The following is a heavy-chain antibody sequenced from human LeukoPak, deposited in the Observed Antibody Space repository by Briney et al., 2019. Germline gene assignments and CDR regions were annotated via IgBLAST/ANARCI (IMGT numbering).Heavy chain of an antibody. V-gene: IGHV4-39*07. D-gene: IGHD6-6*01. CDR1: GGSISSSSYY. J-gene: IGHJ6*03. Sequence: PSETLSLTCTVSGGSISSSSYYWGWIRQPPGKGLEWIGSIYYSGSTYYNPSLKSRVTISVDTSKNQFSLKLSSVTAADTAVYYCARVAARHYYYYMDVWGKGTTVTVSS. CDR2: IYYSGST. CDR3: ARVAARHYYYYMDV.